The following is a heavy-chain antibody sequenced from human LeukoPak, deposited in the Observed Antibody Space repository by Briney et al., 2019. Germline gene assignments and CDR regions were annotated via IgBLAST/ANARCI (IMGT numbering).Heavy chain of an antibody. CDR1: GGSVSSGSYY. D-gene: IGHD6-19*01. CDR3: ARDGSSGWYYFDF. V-gene: IGHV4-61*01. CDR2: FNYSGST. Sequence: PSETLSLTCTVSGGSVSSGSYYWSWIRQPPGKGLEWIGYFNYSGSTNYNPSLKSRVTLSVDTSKNQFSLELSSVTAADTAVYYCARDGSSGWYYFDFWGQGTLVTVSS. J-gene: IGHJ4*02.